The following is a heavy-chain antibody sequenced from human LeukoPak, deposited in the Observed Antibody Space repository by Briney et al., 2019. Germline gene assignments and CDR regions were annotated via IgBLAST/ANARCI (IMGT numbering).Heavy chain of an antibody. V-gene: IGHV3-33*01. CDR2: IWYDGSNK. Sequence: QPGGSLRLSCAASGFTFSSYGMHWGRQAPGKGLEWVAVIWYDGSNKYYADSVKGRFTISRDNSKNTLYLQMNSLRAEDTAVYYCARGAYCSSTSCYSQYYFDYWGQGTLVTVPS. CDR1: GFTFSSYG. CDR3: ARGAYCSSTSCYSQYYFDY. J-gene: IGHJ4*02. D-gene: IGHD2-2*01.